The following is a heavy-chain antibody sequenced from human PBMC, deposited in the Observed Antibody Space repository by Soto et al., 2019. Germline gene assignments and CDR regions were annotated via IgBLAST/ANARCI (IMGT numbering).Heavy chain of an antibody. V-gene: IGHV1-69*13. CDR2: FIPLFGPP. Sequence: GASVKVSCKASGDTFRNFVIIWVRQAPGQGLECMGGFIPLFGPPNYARKFQGRVTITADESSSTAYMELNSLTSADTAVYYCARGEHRWFDPWGQGTLVTVSS. CDR3: ARGEHRWFDP. J-gene: IGHJ5*02. CDR1: GDTFRNFV.